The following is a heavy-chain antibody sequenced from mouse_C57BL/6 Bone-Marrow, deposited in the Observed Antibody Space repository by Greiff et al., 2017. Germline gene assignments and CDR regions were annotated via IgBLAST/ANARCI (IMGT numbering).Heavy chain of an antibody. D-gene: IGHD2-14*01. CDR2: IDPSDSYT. CDR3: ARRGYRLAWFAY. J-gene: IGHJ3*01. Sequence: VQLQQPGAELVMPGASVKLSCKASGYTFTSYWMHWVKQRPGQGLEWIGEIDPSDSYTNYNQKFKGKSTLTVDKSSSTAYMQLSSLTSEDSAVXYCARRGYRLAWFAYWGQGTLVTVSA. V-gene: IGHV1-69*01. CDR1: GYTFTSYW.